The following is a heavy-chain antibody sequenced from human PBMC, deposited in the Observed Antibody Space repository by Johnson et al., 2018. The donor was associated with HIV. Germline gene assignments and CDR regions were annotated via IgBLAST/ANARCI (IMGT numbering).Heavy chain of an antibody. Sequence: VQLVESGGGLVQPGESLRLSCAASGFPFFNYWMSWVRQAPGKGLEWVANIKEDGSDEYYVDSLGSRFPISRDNTKNLLYLQMDNLRTADTAVYYCARDGVYSSPHDAFDIWGQGTMVTVSS. CDR2: IKEDGSDE. V-gene: IGHV3-7*05. D-gene: IGHD3-22*01. CDR3: ARDGVYSSPHDAFDI. CDR1: GFPFFNYW. J-gene: IGHJ3*02.